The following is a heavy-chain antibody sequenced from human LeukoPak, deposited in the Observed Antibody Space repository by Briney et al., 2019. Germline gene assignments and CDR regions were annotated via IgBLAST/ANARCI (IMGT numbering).Heavy chain of an antibody. J-gene: IGHJ6*03. Sequence: PSETLSLTCTVSGGSISSYYWSWIRQPPGKGLEWIGYIYYSGSTNYNPSLKSRVTISVDTSKNQFSLKLSSVTAADTAVYYYARGGVVVPAAIGSYYMDVWGKGTTVTVSS. CDR3: ARGGVVVPAAIGSYYMDV. V-gene: IGHV4-59*01. D-gene: IGHD2-2*01. CDR2: IYYSGST. CDR1: GGSISSYY.